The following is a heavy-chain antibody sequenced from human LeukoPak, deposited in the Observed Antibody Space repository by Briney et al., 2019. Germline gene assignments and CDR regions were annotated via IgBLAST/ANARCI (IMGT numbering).Heavy chain of an antibody. CDR1: GGSISSYY. D-gene: IGHD5-18*01. Sequence: SETLSLTCTVSGGSISSYYWSWIRQPPGKGLEWIGYISYSGSTNYNPSLKSRVTISVDTSKNQFALKLSSVTAADTAVYYCARGSSGYSYGWGQGTLVTVSS. CDR3: ARGSSGYSYG. V-gene: IGHV4-59*01. J-gene: IGHJ4*02. CDR2: ISYSGST.